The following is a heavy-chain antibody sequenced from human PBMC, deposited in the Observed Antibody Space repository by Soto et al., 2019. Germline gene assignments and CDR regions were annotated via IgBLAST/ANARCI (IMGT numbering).Heavy chain of an antibody. D-gene: IGHD6-13*01. Sequence: PSETLSLTRTVSGGSITSYYWSWIRQPSGKGLEWIGYISYSGSTNYNPSLKSRVTISVETSKNQFSLKLSSVTAADTAVYYCAREGVSSSWYYYYAMDVWGQGTTVTVSS. CDR2: ISYSGST. V-gene: IGHV4-59*01. J-gene: IGHJ6*02. CDR1: GGSITSYY. CDR3: AREGVSSSWYYYYAMDV.